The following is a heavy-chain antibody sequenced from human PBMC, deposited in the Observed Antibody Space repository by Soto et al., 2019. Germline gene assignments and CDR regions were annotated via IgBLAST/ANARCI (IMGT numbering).Heavy chain of an antibody. CDR1: GFTFSSYA. CDR2: ISYDGSNK. Sequence: GGSLRLSCAASGFTFSSYAMHWVHQAPGKGLEWVAVISYDGSNKYYADSVKGRFTISRDNSKNTLYLQMNSLRAEDTAVYYCARDRGSSGWYRYYYYYGMDVWGQGTTVTVPS. CDR3: ARDRGSSGWYRYYYYYGMDV. D-gene: IGHD6-19*01. J-gene: IGHJ6*02. V-gene: IGHV3-30-3*01.